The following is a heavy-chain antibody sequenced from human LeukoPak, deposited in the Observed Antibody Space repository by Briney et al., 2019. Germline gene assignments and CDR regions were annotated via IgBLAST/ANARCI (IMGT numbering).Heavy chain of an antibody. CDR2: VYSSGST. Sequence: SETLSLTCTVSGGSISSYYWNWIRQPAGKGLEWIGRVYSSGSTKYNPSLKSRVTMSADTSKNQFSLKLTSVTAADTAVYYCAREGIAAAILDYWGQGTLVTVSS. J-gene: IGHJ4*02. CDR3: AREGIAAAILDY. CDR1: GGSISSYY. V-gene: IGHV4-4*07. D-gene: IGHD6-13*01.